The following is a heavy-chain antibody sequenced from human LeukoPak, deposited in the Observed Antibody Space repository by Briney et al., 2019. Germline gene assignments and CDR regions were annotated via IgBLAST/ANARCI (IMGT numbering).Heavy chain of an antibody. CDR2: IKRKTEGGTT. CDR1: GFTLRHVW. V-gene: IGHV3-15*01. D-gene: IGHD3-16*01. Sequence: GGSLTLSCAPSGFTLRHVWMLGVRQAPGRGVEGVACIKRKTEGGTTDYAAPVKGRFTISRDDSKNTLYLQMNSLKTEDTAVYYCTTEPPNTYGYYYYYYMDVWGKGTTVTVSS. CDR3: TTEPPNTYGYYYYYYMDV. J-gene: IGHJ6*03.